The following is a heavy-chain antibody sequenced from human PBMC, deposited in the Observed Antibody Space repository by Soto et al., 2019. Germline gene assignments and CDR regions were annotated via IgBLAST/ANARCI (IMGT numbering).Heavy chain of an antibody. CDR3: ARTLYGDNVDY. V-gene: IGHV1-8*02. CDR2: MNPNSGNT. J-gene: IGHJ4*02. Sequence: ASVKVSCKASGYTFTSYAISWVRQAPGQGLERMGWMNPNSGNTGYAQKFQGRVTMTRNTSISTAYMELSSLRSEDTAVYYCARTLYGDNVDYWGQGSLVTGSS. CDR1: GYTFTSYA. D-gene: IGHD4-17*01.